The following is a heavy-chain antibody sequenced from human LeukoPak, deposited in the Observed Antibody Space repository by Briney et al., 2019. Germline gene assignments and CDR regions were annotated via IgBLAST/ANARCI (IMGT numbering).Heavy chain of an antibody. CDR3: ARRRTGLRSYSDAFDI. J-gene: IGHJ3*02. D-gene: IGHD3-10*01. Sequence: PGGSLRLSCAASGFTFNSYDMHWVRHGRGKGLEWVSGIDVDGGTYYPDSVKGRLTISRENARTSLYLQMNSLRAGDTAVYYCARRRTGLRSYSDAFDIWGQGKTAPSRQ. CDR1: GFTFNSYD. V-gene: IGHV3-13*04. CDR2: IDVDGGT.